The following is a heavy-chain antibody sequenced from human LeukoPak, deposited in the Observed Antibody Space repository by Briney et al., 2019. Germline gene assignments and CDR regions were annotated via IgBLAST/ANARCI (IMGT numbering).Heavy chain of an antibody. CDR1: GFTFSSYW. CDR3: ARDKIEGPTKLDY. CDR2: IKQDESEK. D-gene: IGHD1-1*01. V-gene: IGHV3-7*01. Sequence: LPGGSLRLSCAASGFTFSSYWMSWVRQAPGKGLEWVANIKQDESEKYYVDSLKGRLTISRDNAKNSLYLQMNSLRAEDTAVYCCARDKIEGPTKLDYWGQGILVTVSS. J-gene: IGHJ4*02.